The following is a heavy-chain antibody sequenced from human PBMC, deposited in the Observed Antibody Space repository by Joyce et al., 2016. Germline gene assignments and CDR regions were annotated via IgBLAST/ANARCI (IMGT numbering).Heavy chain of an antibody. CDR3: TREGYYSALDV. CDR2: INTVGDSI. V-gene: IGHV3-21*01. Sequence: EVQLMESGGGLVNPGGSLRFSCATSGFTFSSYSMMWVRQAPGKGLEWVSYINTVGDSITYADSGKGRFTISRDSAKKSLYLQMNSLRAEDTAIYYCTREGYYSALDVWGQGTTVTVSS. J-gene: IGHJ6*02. CDR1: GFTFSSYS.